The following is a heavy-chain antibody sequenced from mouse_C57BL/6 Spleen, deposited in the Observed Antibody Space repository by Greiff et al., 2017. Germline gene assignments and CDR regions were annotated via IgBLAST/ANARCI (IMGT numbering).Heavy chain of an antibody. CDR2: ISYSGST. V-gene: IGHV3-1*01. J-gene: IGHJ4*01. Sequence: EVQGVESGPGMVKPSQSLSLTCTVTGYSITSGYDWHWIRHFPGNKLEWMGYISYSGSTNYNPSLKSRISITHDTAKNPFFLKLNSVTTEDTATYYCARGGEDYAMDYWGQGTAVTVSA. CDR1: GYSITSGYD. CDR3: ARGGEDYAMDY.